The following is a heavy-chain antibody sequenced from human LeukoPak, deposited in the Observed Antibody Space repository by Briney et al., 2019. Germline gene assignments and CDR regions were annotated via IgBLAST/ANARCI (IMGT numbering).Heavy chain of an antibody. CDR1: GGSVGSGSYY. J-gene: IGHJ3*02. V-gene: IGHV4-61*01. CDR2: IYYSGST. CDR3: AKSTVVTLEAFDI. D-gene: IGHD4-23*01. Sequence: SETLSLTCTVSGGSVGSGSYYWSWIRHPPGKGLEWIGYIYYSGSTNYNPSLKSRVTISVDTSKNQFSLKLSSVTAADTAVYYCAKSTVVTLEAFDIWGQGTMVTVSS.